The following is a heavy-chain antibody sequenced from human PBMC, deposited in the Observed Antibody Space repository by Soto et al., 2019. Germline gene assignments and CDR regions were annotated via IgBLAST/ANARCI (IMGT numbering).Heavy chain of an antibody. CDR1: GYTFTSYD. Sequence: ASVKVSCKASGYTFTSYDINWVRQATGQGLEWMGWMNPNSGNTGYAQKFQGRVTMTRNTSISTAYMELSSLRSEDTAVYYCARVGRRAYYGSGMYYYYMDVWGKGTTVTVSS. CDR2: MNPNSGNT. CDR3: ARVGRRAYYGSGMYYYYMDV. J-gene: IGHJ6*03. V-gene: IGHV1-8*01. D-gene: IGHD3-10*01.